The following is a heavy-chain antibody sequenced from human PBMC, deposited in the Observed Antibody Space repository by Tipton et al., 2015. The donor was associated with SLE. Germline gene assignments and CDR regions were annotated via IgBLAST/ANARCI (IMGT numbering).Heavy chain of an antibody. CDR2: VYYSGST. CDR1: GVSISSSRYY. V-gene: IGHV4-39*02. CDR3: ATSGGYYYPFDY. D-gene: IGHD3-22*01. Sequence: LRLSCTVSGVSISSSRYYWGWIRQPPGTGLEWIVSVYYSGSTYFNPSLKSRVALSVDTSKNHFSLKLSSVTAADTAVYYCATSGGYYYPFDYWGQGTLVTVSA. J-gene: IGHJ4*02.